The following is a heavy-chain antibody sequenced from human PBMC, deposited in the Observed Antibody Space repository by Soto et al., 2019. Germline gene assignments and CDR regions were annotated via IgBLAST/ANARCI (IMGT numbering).Heavy chain of an antibody. Sequence: PGGSLRLSCAASGFTFDDYAMHWVRQAPGKGLEWVSGISWNSGSIGYADSVKGRFTISRDNAKNSLYLQMNSLRAEDTALYYCAKALIAAPRAFDIWGQGTMVTVSS. J-gene: IGHJ3*02. CDR2: ISWNSGSI. D-gene: IGHD6-25*01. CDR1: GFTFDDYA. CDR3: AKALIAAPRAFDI. V-gene: IGHV3-9*01.